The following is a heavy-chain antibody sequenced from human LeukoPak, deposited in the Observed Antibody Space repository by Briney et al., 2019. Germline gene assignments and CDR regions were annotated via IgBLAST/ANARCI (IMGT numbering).Heavy chain of an antibody. D-gene: IGHD2-15*01. CDR2: ISTYNGNT. CDR1: GYTFSSYA. J-gene: IGHJ2*01. CDR3: ARVALGSWYFDL. V-gene: IGHV1-18*01. Sequence: AASVKVSCKASGYTFSSYAISWVRQAPGQGLEWMGWISTYNGNTNYAQKFQGRVTLTTDTSTSTGYMDLRSLRSDDTAVYHCARVALGSWYFDLWGRGTLVTVSS.